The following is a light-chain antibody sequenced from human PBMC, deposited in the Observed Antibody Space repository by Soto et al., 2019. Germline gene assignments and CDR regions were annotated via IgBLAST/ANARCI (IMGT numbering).Light chain of an antibody. J-gene: IGKJ3*01. CDR1: QGISNY. CDR2: AAS. V-gene: IGKV1-27*01. CDR3: QKYNSVPPLT. Sequence: DIQMTQSPSSLSASVGDRVTITCRASQGISNYLAWYQQKPGQVPKLLIYAASTLQSGVPSRFSGSGSGTDFTLTISSLQPEDVGSYYCQKYNSVPPLTFGPGTKVDIK.